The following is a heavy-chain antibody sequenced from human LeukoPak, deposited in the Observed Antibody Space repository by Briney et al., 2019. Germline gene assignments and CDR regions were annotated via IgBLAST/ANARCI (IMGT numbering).Heavy chain of an antibody. J-gene: IGHJ5*02. V-gene: IGHV3-20*04. CDR1: GXTFEAYG. D-gene: IGHD3-10*01. CDR3: ARDRLESGLLGWFDP. CDR2: INWNGGST. Sequence: GGSLRLSCAASGXTFEAYGMSWVRQAPGKGLQWVSGINWNGGSTAYADSVKGRFTISRDNAKNSLYLQMNSLRAEDTALYYCARDRLESGLLGWFDPWGQGTLVTVSS.